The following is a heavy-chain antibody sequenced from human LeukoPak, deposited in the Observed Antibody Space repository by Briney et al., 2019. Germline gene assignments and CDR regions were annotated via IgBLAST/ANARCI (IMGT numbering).Heavy chain of an antibody. J-gene: IGHJ4*02. D-gene: IGHD4/OR15-4a*01. CDR2: ISAYNGNT. CDR3: ARRARLWWYYFDY. V-gene: IGHV1-18*04. Sequence: GASVKVSCKASGYTFTGYYMHWVRQAPGQGLEWMGWISAYNGNTNYAQKLQGRVTMTTDTSTSTAYMELRSLRSDDTAVYYCARRARLWWYYFDYWGQGTLVTVSS. CDR1: GYTFTGYY.